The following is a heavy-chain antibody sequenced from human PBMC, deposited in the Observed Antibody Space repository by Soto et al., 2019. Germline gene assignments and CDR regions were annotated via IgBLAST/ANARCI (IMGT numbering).Heavy chain of an antibody. J-gene: IGHJ4*02. Sequence: SETLSLTCTVSGGSFSRATYCWSWIRQPPGKALEWIAYIYHTGSNSYNPSLKSRVTMSSDTSRNQFSLKLTSVTASDTAVYYCARSGGGSGWLGGRGTLVTVSS. CDR1: GGSFSRATYC. CDR3: ARSGGGSGWL. D-gene: IGHD6-19*01. V-gene: IGHV4-61*01. CDR2: IYHTGSN.